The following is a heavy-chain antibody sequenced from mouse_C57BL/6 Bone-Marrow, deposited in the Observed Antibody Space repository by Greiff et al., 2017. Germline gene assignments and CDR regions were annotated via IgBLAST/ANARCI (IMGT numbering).Heavy chain of an antibody. V-gene: IGHV1-61*01. CDR1: GYTFTSYW. D-gene: IGHD2-5*01. Sequence: QVQLQQPGAELVRPGSSVKLSCKASGYTFTSYWMDWVKQRPGQGLEWIGNIYPSDSETHYNQKFKDKATLAVDKSSSTAYMQLSSLTSEDSAVYYCASGGSNYGGEWGQGTTLTVSA. CDR3: ASGGSNYGGE. CDR2: IYPSDSET. J-gene: IGHJ2*01.